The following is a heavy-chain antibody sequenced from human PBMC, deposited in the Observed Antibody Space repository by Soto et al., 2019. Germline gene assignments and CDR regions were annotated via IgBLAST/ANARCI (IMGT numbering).Heavy chain of an antibody. CDR1: GYTFTSYG. J-gene: IGHJ4*02. Sequence: QVHLVQSGAEVKKPGASVKVSCKASGYTFTSYGITWVRQAPGQGLEWMGWISAHNGNTDYAQKLQGRVIVTRDTSTSTAYMELRRLRSDDTAVYYCPRVRYGDYWGQGALVTVSS. CDR2: ISAHNGNT. CDR3: PRVRYGDY. D-gene: IGHD1-1*01. V-gene: IGHV1-18*01.